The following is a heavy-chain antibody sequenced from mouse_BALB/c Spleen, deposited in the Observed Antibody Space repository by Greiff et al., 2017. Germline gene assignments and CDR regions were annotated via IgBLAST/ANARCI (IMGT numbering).Heavy chain of an antibody. J-gene: IGHJ3*01. CDR1: GFTFSSFG. Sequence: DVMLVESGGGLVQPGGSRKLSCAASGFTFSSFGMHWVRQAPEKGLEWVAYISSGSSTIYYADTVKGRFTISRDNPKNTLFLQMTSLRSEDTAMYYCARGPWDEAWFAYWGQGTLVTVSA. CDR2: ISSGSSTI. D-gene: IGHD4-1*01. V-gene: IGHV5-17*02. CDR3: ARGPWDEAWFAY.